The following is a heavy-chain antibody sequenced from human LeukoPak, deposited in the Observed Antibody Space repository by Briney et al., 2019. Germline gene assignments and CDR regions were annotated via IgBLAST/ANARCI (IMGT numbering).Heavy chain of an antibody. CDR3: ARDQGYYFDY. Sequence: PGGSLRLSCAASGFTFSSYAMSWVRQTPGKGLEWVSAISGSGGSTYYADSVKGRFTISRDNSKNTPYLQMNSLRAEDTAVYYCARDQGYYFDYWGQGTLVTVSS. CDR2: ISGSGGST. CDR1: GFTFSSYA. V-gene: IGHV3-23*01. J-gene: IGHJ4*02.